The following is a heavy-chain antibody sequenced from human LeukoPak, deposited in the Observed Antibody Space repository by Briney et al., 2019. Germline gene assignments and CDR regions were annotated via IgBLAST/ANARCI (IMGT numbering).Heavy chain of an antibody. V-gene: IGHV1-69*05. CDR2: IIPTFGPA. D-gene: IGHD3-10*01. Sequence: ASVKVSCKASGGTFKTYGLSWVRQAPGQGLEWIGKIIPTFGPANYAQKFRGRLTITTDESTSTAYMEVSSLRSEDTAVYYCASSRVRGVSFYFDSWGQGTLVTVSS. CDR1: GGTFKTYG. J-gene: IGHJ4*02. CDR3: ASSRVRGVSFYFDS.